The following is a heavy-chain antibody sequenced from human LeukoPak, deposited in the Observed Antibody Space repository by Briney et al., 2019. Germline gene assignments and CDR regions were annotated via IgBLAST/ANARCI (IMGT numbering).Heavy chain of an antibody. V-gene: IGHV3-21*01. Sequence: GGSLRLSCAASGFAFSSYSMNWVRQAPGKGLEWVSSISSSSSYIYYADSVKGRFTISRDNAKNSLYLQVNSLRAEDTAVYYCARVRSGSYNESLDYWGQGTLVTVSA. CDR1: GFAFSSYS. D-gene: IGHD1-26*01. J-gene: IGHJ4*02. CDR2: ISSSSSYI. CDR3: ARVRSGSYNESLDY.